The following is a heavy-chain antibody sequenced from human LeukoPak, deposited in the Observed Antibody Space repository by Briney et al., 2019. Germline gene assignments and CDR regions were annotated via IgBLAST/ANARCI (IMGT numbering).Heavy chain of an antibody. Sequence: SGGSLRLSCAASGFTFDDYAMSWVRHVPGRGLEWVSGINWNGRITEYADSVHDRFTISRQNTKNSLYLYMNNLGGEDTAVYFCARGSVQLWLRDTYYYMDVWGKGTTVTVSS. D-gene: IGHD5-18*01. CDR2: INWNGRIT. J-gene: IGHJ6*03. V-gene: IGHV3-20*04. CDR3: ARGSVQLWLRDTYYYMDV. CDR1: GFTFDDYA.